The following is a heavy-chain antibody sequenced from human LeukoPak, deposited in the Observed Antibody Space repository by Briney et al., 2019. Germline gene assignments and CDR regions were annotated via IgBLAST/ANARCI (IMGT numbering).Heavy chain of an antibody. CDR3: ARGPGSSVYASAIDY. CDR1: GFTFSSYG. J-gene: IGHJ4*02. CDR2: IWHDGNNK. D-gene: IGHD2-8*01. V-gene: IGHV3-33*01. Sequence: GGSLRLSCAASGFTFSSYGMHWVRQAPGKGLEWAAVIWHDGNNKYYADSVKGRFTISRDNSKNTLYLQMNTLRAEDTAVYYCARGPGSSVYASAIDYWGQGTLVTVSS.